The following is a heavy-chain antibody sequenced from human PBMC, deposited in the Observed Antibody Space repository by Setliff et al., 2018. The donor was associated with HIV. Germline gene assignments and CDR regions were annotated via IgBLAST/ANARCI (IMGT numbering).Heavy chain of an antibody. CDR1: GFRVTDTY. V-gene: IGHV3-53*01. CDR2: IYKAGKT. CDR3: AKGGYGGAYYVAGY. J-gene: IGHJ4*02. D-gene: IGHD5-18*01. Sequence: PSETLSLSCEASGFRVTDTYMAWVRQAPGKGLEWVTLIYKAGKTYYADSVKGRFTIARDDTKNTVSLQMTNLEPGDTAMYYCAKGGYGGAYYVAGYWGQGTKVTVSS.